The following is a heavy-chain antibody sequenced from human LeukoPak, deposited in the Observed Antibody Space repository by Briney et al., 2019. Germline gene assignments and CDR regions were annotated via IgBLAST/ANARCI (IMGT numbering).Heavy chain of an antibody. CDR2: IYTSGST. CDR1: GGSISSYY. Sequence: SSETLSLTCTVSGGSISSYYWSWIRQPAGKGLEWIGRIYTSGSTNYNPSLKSRVTMSVDTSKNQFSLKLSSVTAADTAVYYCARGAALTYYYYYYYMDVWGKGTTVTVSS. D-gene: IGHD6-6*01. CDR3: ARGAALTYYYYYYYMDV. V-gene: IGHV4-4*07. J-gene: IGHJ6*03.